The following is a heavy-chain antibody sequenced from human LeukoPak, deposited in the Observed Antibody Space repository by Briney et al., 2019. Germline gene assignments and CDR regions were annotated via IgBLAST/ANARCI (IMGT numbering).Heavy chain of an antibody. J-gene: IGHJ6*03. CDR3: AKYGATYYDFWSGYYPYYYYYMDV. Sequence: GGSLRLSCAASGFTFSSYAMSWVRQAPGKGLEWVSAISGSGGSTYYADSVKGRFTISRDNSKNTLYLRMNSLRAEDTAVYYCAKYGATYYDFWSGYYPYYYYYMDVWGKGTTVTVSS. D-gene: IGHD3-3*01. CDR2: ISGSGGST. CDR1: GFTFSSYA. V-gene: IGHV3-23*01.